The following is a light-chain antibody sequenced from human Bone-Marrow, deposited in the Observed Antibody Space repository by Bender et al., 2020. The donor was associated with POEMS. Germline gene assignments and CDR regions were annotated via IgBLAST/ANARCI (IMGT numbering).Light chain of an antibody. J-gene: IGLJ1*01. Sequence: QSVLTQPPSASGTPGQRVTISCSGSNSNIGTNAVNWYQQFPGTAPKLLIYSVNQRPSGVPDRFYAFQSGTSASLAISGLQSEDEADYYCAGWDDSLNGFYVFGTGTKVTVL. V-gene: IGLV1-44*01. CDR2: SVN. CDR3: AGWDDSLNGFYV. CDR1: NSNIGTNA.